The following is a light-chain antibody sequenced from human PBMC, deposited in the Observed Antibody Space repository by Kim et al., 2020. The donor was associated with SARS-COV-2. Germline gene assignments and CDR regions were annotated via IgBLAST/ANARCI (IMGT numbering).Light chain of an antibody. CDR3: LLSYSGAWV. Sequence: PGGTVTFPCASSTGTVTPGHNPYWFQQKPGQVPRTLIYDITNKPSWTPARFSGSLLGDKAALTLSGAQPEDEGDYYCLLSYSGAWVFGGGTQLTVL. J-gene: IGLJ3*02. CDR1: TGTVTPGHN. V-gene: IGLV7-46*01. CDR2: DIT.